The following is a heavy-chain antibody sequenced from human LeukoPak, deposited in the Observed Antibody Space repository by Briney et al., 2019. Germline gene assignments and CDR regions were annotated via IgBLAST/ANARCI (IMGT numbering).Heavy chain of an antibody. CDR2: INDNGGST. V-gene: IGHV3-23*01. Sequence: PGGSLRLSCAASGFPFSTYAMAWVRQVPGKGLECLSSINDNGGSTYYADSVKGRFTVSRDNSKNTLYLQMDSLRAEDTAKYYCAKALHGGFEYWGQGTLVTVSS. D-gene: IGHD3-16*01. CDR3: AKALHGGFEY. CDR1: GFPFSTYA. J-gene: IGHJ4*02.